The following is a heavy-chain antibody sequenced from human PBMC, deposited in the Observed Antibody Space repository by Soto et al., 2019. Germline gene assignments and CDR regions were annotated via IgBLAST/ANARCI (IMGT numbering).Heavy chain of an antibody. J-gene: IGHJ4*01. Sequence: GGSLRLSCAASGFTFSNAWMNWVRQAPGKGLEWVGRIKSKTDGGTTDYAAPVKGRFTISRDDSKNTLYLQMNSLKTEDTAVYYCTRHRYYDSRLDYWGQGTLVTVSS. V-gene: IGHV3-15*07. CDR1: GFTFSNAW. CDR2: IKSKTDGGTT. CDR3: TRHRYYDSRLDY. D-gene: IGHD3-22*01.